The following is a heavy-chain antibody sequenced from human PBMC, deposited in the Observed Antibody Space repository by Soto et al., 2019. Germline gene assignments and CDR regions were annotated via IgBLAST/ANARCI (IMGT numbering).Heavy chain of an antibody. Sequence: QVQLVQSGAEVKKPGASVKVSCKASGYTFTSYGISWVRQAPGQGLEWMGWISAYNGNTNYAQKLQGRVTMTTDTSXSXXYMELRSLRSDDTAVYYCARGVAVAERAYYYGMDVWGQGTTVTVSS. V-gene: IGHV1-18*01. CDR2: ISAYNGNT. J-gene: IGHJ6*02. CDR3: ARGVAVAERAYYYGMDV. CDR1: GYTFTSYG. D-gene: IGHD6-19*01.